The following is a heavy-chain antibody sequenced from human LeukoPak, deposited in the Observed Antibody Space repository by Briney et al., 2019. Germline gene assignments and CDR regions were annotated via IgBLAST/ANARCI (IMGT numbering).Heavy chain of an antibody. CDR3: ARGGVSTRYCGVTNCYLTPIDY. V-gene: IGHV1-18*01. CDR1: GYNFVNYA. D-gene: IGHD2-2*01. J-gene: IGHJ4*02. CDR2: ISGSNGHK. Sequence: ASVKVSCKASGYNFVNYAVTWVRQAPGQGLEWMGWISGSNGHKNYAQNLQDRVTMTTDTSTATAYMELRGLRSDDTAVYYCARGGVSTRYCGVTNCYLTPIDYWGQGTRVTVSS.